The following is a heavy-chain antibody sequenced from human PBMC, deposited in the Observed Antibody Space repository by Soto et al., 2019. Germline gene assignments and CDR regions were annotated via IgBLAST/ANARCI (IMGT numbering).Heavy chain of an antibody. CDR3: ARDEYYYDSSRYYAY. V-gene: IGHV1-18*01. CDR1: GYTFTSYG. D-gene: IGHD3-22*01. J-gene: IGHJ4*02. Sequence: ASVKVSCKASGYTFTSYGISWVRQAPGQGLEWMGWISAYNGNTNYAQKLQGRVTMTTDTSTSTAYMELRSLRSDDTAVYYCARDEYYYDSSRYYAYWGQGTLVTVSS. CDR2: ISAYNGNT.